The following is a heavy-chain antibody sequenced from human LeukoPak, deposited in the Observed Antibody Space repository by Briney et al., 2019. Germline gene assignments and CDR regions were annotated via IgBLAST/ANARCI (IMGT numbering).Heavy chain of an antibody. D-gene: IGHD3-10*01. CDR1: GFTFSSYA. V-gene: IGHV3-23*01. J-gene: IGHJ4*02. CDR2: ISSSGDVT. Sequence: PGGSLRLSCAASGFTFSSYAMSWVRQAPGKGLAWVSAISSSGDVTKYADSAKSRFTISRDNSKNTVYLQMTSLRVEDTAVYYCARLSAMVRGPEDIFYFEYWGLGTLVTVSS. CDR3: ARLSAMVRGPEDIFYFEY.